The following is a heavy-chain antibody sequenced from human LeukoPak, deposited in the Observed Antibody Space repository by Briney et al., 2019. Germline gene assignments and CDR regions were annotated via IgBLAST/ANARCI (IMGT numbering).Heavy chain of an antibody. J-gene: IGHJ4*02. CDR2: IYSSGST. V-gene: IGHV4-4*07. CDR3: ARTSARGAQFDY. Sequence: SETLSLTCSVSGVSISSYYWSWLWQPAGKGLEWIGRIYSSGSTNYNPSLKTRVTMSLDTSKNQFSLNLTTVTAADTAVYYCARTSARGAQFDYWGQGTLVTVSS. D-gene: IGHD3-10*01. CDR1: GVSISSYY.